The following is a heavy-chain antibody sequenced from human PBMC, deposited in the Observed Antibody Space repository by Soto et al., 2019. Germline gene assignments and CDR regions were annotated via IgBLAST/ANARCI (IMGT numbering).Heavy chain of an antibody. CDR1: GGSISSNNW. D-gene: IGHD6-13*01. CDR2: IYHSEST. Sequence: QVQLQESGPGLVRPSGTLSLTCAVSGGSISSNNWWSWVRQPPGKGLEWIGEIYHSESTNYNPSLKSRVTMSVVPSKILSSLTLNSVTAADTAFYYCARDQGSRPCDWGQGTLVSVSS. V-gene: IGHV4-4*02. J-gene: IGHJ4*02. CDR3: ARDQGSRPCD.